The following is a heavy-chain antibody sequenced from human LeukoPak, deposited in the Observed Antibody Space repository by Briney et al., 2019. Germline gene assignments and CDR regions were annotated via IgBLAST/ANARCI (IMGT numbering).Heavy chain of an antibody. D-gene: IGHD5-18*01. Sequence: SETLSLTCTVPGGSISSSSYYWSWIRQPPGKGLEWIGYIYYSGSTNYNPSLKSRVTISVDTSKNQFSLKLSSVTAADTAVYYCAGEGSQLRMDVWGKGTTVTVSS. CDR3: AGEGSQLRMDV. V-gene: IGHV4-61*01. CDR2: IYYSGST. CDR1: GGSISSSSYY. J-gene: IGHJ6*03.